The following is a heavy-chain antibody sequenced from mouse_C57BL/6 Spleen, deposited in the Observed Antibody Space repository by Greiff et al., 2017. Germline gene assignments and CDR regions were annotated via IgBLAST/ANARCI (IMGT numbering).Heavy chain of an antibody. Sequence: EVKLMESGPGLVKPSQSLSLTCSVTGYSITSGYYWNWIRQFPGNKLEWMGYISYDGSNNYNPSLKNRISITRDTSKNQFFLKLNSVTTEDTATYYCAREPYDYDSYYAMDYWGQGTSVTVSS. CDR1: GYSITSGYY. CDR2: ISYDGSN. V-gene: IGHV3-6*01. J-gene: IGHJ4*01. CDR3: AREPYDYDSYYAMDY. D-gene: IGHD2-4*01.